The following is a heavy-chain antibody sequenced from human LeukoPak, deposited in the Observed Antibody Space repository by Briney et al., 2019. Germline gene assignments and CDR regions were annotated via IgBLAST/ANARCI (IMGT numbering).Heavy chain of an antibody. J-gene: IGHJ6*03. CDR1: GYTFTSYG. V-gene: IGHV1-18*01. D-gene: IGHD2-2*01. CDR3: ARAPTLIVVVPAANYNYYYYMDV. Sequence: ASVKVSCKASGYTFTSYGISWVRQAPGQGLEWMGWISAYNGNTNYAQKLQGRVTMTTDTSTSTAYMELRSLRSDDTAVYYCARAPTLIVVVPAANYNYYYYMDVWGKGTTVTVSS. CDR2: ISAYNGNT.